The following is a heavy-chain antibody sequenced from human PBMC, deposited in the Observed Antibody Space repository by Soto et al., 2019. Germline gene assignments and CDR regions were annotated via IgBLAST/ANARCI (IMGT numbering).Heavy chain of an antibody. J-gene: IGHJ3*02. CDR2: ISSSSSTI. CDR1: GFTFSSYS. V-gene: IGHV3-48*01. Sequence: GGSLRLSCAASGFTFSSYSINWVRQAPGKGLEWVSYISSSSSTIYYADSVKGRFTISRDNAKNSLYLQMNSLRAEDTAVYYCARSLGYCSGGSCYLLDTAFDIWGQGTMVTVSS. D-gene: IGHD2-15*01. CDR3: ARSLGYCSGGSCYLLDTAFDI.